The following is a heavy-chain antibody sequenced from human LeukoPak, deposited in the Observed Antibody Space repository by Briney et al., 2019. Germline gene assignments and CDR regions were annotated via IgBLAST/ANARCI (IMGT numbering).Heavy chain of an antibody. CDR1: GGSISSSSYY. Sequence: SSETLSLTCTVSGGSISSSSYYWGWIRQPAGKGLEWIGRIYTSGSTNYNPSLKSRVTISVDTSKNQFSLKLSSVTAADTAVYYCARQYPPGSWTYYFDYWGQGTLVTVSS. D-gene: IGHD6-13*01. J-gene: IGHJ4*02. V-gene: IGHV4-61*02. CDR3: ARQYPPGSWTYYFDY. CDR2: IYTSGST.